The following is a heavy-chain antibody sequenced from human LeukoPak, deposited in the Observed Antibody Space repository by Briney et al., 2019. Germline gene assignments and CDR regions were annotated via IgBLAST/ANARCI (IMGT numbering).Heavy chain of an antibody. CDR3: ARAASIVVVTATPFDY. D-gene: IGHD2-21*02. CDR1: GYTFTGYY. V-gene: IGHV1-2*02. CDR2: INPNSGGT. J-gene: IGHJ4*02. Sequence: ASVKVSCKASGYTFTGYYMHWVRQAPGQGLEWMGWINPNSGGTNYAQKFQGRVTMTRDTSISTAYMELSRLRSDDTAVYYCARAASIVVVTATPFDYWGQGTLVTVSS.